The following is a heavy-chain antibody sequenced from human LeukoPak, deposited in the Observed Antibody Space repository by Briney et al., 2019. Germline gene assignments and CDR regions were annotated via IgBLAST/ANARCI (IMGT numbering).Heavy chain of an antibody. J-gene: IGHJ4*02. CDR1: GFTFVDYG. D-gene: IGHD3-16*02. Sequence: TGGSLRLSCAASGFTFVDYGMSWVHQTPGKGLEWVSGINWNGVSTGYAASVKGRFTISRDNAKDSVYLEMNSLRAEDTALYHFSGVGKDYIWGNYRYPYYFDYWAQGTLVTVSS. V-gene: IGHV3-20*01. CDR2: INWNGVST. CDR3: SGVGKDYIWGNYRYPYYFDY.